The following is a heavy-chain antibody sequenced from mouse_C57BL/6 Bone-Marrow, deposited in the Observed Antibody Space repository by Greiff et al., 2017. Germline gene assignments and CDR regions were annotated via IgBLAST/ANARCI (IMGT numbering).Heavy chain of an antibody. CDR1: GYSFTDYN. Sequence: VQLQQSGPELVKPGASVKISCKASGYSFTDYNMNWVKQSNGKSLEWIGVITPNYGTTSYNQKFKGKATLTVDQSSSTAYMQLNSLTSEDSAVXYCARPTVVAPYAMDYWGQGTSVTVSS. J-gene: IGHJ4*01. CDR2: ITPNYGTT. V-gene: IGHV1-39*01. D-gene: IGHD1-1*01. CDR3: ARPTVVAPYAMDY.